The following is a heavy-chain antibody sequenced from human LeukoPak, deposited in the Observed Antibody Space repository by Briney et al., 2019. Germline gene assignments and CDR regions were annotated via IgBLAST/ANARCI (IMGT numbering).Heavy chain of an antibody. Sequence: GGSLRLSCAASGFTFSSYAMHWVRQAPGKGLEWVSVIYSGGSTYYADSVKGRFTISRDNSKNTLYLQMNSLRVEDTAVYYCARDYGVAEGYWGQGTLVTVSS. CDR3: ARDYGVAEGY. J-gene: IGHJ4*02. D-gene: IGHD6-19*01. V-gene: IGHV3-53*01. CDR1: GFTFSSYA. CDR2: IYSGGST.